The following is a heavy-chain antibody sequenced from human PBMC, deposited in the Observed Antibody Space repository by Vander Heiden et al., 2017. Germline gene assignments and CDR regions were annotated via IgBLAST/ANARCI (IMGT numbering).Heavy chain of an antibody. J-gene: IGHJ4*02. CDR2: INPNSGGT. Sequence: QVQPVQSGAEVKKPGASVKVYCKASGYTFTGYYRHWVRQAPGQGLEWMGWINPNSGGTNYAQKFQGRVTMTRDTSISTAYMELSRLRSDDTAVYYCARDASSGWYTNYWGQGTLVTVSS. D-gene: IGHD6-19*01. CDR1: GYTFTGYY. CDR3: ARDASSGWYTNY. V-gene: IGHV1-2*02.